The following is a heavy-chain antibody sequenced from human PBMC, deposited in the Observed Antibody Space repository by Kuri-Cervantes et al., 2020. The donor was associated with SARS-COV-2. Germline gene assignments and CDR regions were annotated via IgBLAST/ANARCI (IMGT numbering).Heavy chain of an antibody. CDR1: GYSTSSGYY. Sequence: GSLRLSCAVSGYSTSSGYYWGWIRQPPGKGPEWIGSIYHSGSTNYNPSLKSRVTISVDTSKNQFSLKLSSVTAADTAVYYCAGGWVRAGDLIGDLDYWGQGTLVTVSS. J-gene: IGHJ4*02. CDR2: IYHSGST. D-gene: IGHD3-10*01. V-gene: IGHV4-38-2*01. CDR3: AGGWVRAGDLIGDLDY.